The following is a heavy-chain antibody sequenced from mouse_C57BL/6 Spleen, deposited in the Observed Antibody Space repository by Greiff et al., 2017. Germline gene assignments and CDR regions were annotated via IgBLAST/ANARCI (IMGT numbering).Heavy chain of an antibody. CDR3: ARVGDGSSYGYYAMDY. Sequence: VQLQQPGAELVKPGASVKLSCKASGYTFTSYWMQWVKQRPGQGLEWIGEIDPSDSYTNYNQKFKGKATLTVDTSSSTAYMQLSSLTSEDSAVYYCARVGDGSSYGYYAMDYWGQGTSVTVSS. CDR1: GYTFTSYW. CDR2: IDPSDSYT. D-gene: IGHD1-1*01. J-gene: IGHJ4*01. V-gene: IGHV1-50*01.